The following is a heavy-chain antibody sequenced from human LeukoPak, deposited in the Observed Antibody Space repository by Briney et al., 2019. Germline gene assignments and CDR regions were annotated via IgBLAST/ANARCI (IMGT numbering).Heavy chain of an antibody. CDR3: ARYSSNVVGTRHYFDY. CDR1: GFTFSSYI. D-gene: IGHD1-26*01. CDR2: ISGSSSYI. Sequence: GGSLRLSCAASGFTFSSYIMNWVRQAPGKGLEWVSSISGSSSYIYYTDSVKGRFTISRDNAKNSLYLQMNRLRAEDTAVYYCARYSSNVVGTRHYFDYWGQGTLVTVSS. J-gene: IGHJ4*02. V-gene: IGHV3-21*01.